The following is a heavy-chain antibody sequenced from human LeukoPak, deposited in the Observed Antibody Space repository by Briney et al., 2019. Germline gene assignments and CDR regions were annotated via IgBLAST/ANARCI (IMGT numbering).Heavy chain of an antibody. CDR2: ISSSSYI. J-gene: IGHJ3*02. CDR3: ARFSSGWSGAFDI. D-gene: IGHD6-19*01. CDR1: GFTFSSYS. Sequence: GGSLRLSCAASGFTFSSYSMNWVRQAPGKGLEWVSSISSSSYIYYADSVKGRFTISRDNAKNSLYLQMNSLRAEDTAVYYCARFSSGWSGAFDIWGQGTMVTVSS. V-gene: IGHV3-21*01.